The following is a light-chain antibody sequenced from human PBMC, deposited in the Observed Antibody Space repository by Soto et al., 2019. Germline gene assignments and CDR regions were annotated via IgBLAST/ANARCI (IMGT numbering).Light chain of an antibody. J-gene: IGKJ2*01. CDR1: QSVDTM. Sequence: EIVLTQSPATLSLSAGERVTLSCRSSQSVDTMVAWYQQQVGRTPRLLIYETSSRATGVTARFSGSGSGTDFTPTISRIEPEDYAIYFCQDRSDWPPFKYTFGQGTKLEVK. CDR3: QDRSDWPPFKYT. V-gene: IGKV3-11*01. CDR2: ETS.